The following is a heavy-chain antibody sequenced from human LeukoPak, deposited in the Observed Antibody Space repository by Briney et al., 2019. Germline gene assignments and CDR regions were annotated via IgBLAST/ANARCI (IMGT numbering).Heavy chain of an antibody. CDR2: ICPDGTVT. Sequence: GGSLRLSCAASGFTFSTYCMHWVRQASGKGPMWVSRICPDGTVTNYADSVKARFIISRDNARNTVYLQMNSLRVEDTAVYYCVRDFRSADYWGQGTLVTVSS. J-gene: IGHJ4*02. CDR3: VRDFRSADY. V-gene: IGHV3-74*01. CDR1: GFTFSTYC.